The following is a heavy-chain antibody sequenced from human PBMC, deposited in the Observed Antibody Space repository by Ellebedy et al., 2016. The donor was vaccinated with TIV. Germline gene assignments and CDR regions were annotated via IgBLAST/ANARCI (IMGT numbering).Heavy chain of an antibody. D-gene: IGHD4-17*01. J-gene: IGHJ5*02. CDR1: GFNFRSYW. CDR2: IRQEGDEI. Sequence: PGGSLRLSCAASGFNFRSYWMTWVRQAPGKGLEWVAKIRQEGDEIYYVESVKGRFTISRDHAKNYLFRQMNSLRVEDTAVYYCARRASYGDYAVQVNPWFDPWGQGTLVTVSS. CDR3: ARRASYGDYAVQVNPWFDP. V-gene: IGHV3-7*01.